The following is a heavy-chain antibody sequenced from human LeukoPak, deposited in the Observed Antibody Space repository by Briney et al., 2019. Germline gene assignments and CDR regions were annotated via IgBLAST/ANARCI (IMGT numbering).Heavy chain of an antibody. CDR3: ARESLSTFDY. CDR2: ISSSSSYI. D-gene: IGHD3-16*02. Sequence: TGGSPRLSCAASGFTFSSYSMNWVRQAPGKGLEWVSSISSSSSYIYYADSVKGRFTISRDNAKNSLYLQMNSLRAEDTAVYYCARESLSTFDYWGQGTLVTVSS. V-gene: IGHV3-21*01. J-gene: IGHJ4*02. CDR1: GFTFSSYS.